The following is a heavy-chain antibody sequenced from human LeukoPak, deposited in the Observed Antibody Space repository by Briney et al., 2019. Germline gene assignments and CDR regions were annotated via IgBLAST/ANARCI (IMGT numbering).Heavy chain of an antibody. V-gene: IGHV1-18*01. CDR3: ARDGIRYFDWFRN. CDR2: ISAYNGDT. D-gene: IGHD3-9*01. J-gene: IGHJ4*02. CDR1: GYTFTSWG. Sequence: ASVKVSCKASGYTFTSWGISWVRQAPGQGLEWMGWISAYNGDTNYAQKLQDRVTMTTDTSTSTAYMELRSLRYDDTAVYYCARDGIRYFDWFRNWGQGTLVTVSS.